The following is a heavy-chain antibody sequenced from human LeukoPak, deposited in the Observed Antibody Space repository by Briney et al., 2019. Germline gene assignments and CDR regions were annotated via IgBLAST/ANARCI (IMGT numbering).Heavy chain of an antibody. Sequence: ASVKVSCKASGYTFTDYYMNWVRQAPGQGLGWMGCIHPNSGGTNYAQKFQGRVTMTRDTSISTAYMELSRLTFDDTAVYYCGRKSASRKTSEFDYWGQGTLVTVSS. V-gene: IGHV1-2*02. CDR1: GYTFTDYY. J-gene: IGHJ4*02. CDR2: IHPNSGGT. CDR3: GRKSASRKTSEFDY. D-gene: IGHD2-2*01.